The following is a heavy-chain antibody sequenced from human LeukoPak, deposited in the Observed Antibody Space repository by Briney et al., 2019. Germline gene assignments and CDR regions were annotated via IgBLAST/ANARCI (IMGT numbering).Heavy chain of an antibody. J-gene: IGHJ4*02. CDR2: ISYGGNNK. V-gene: IGHV3-30*04. Sequence: QTGGSLRLSCAASGFTFSSYAMHWVRQAPGKGLEWVAVISYGGNNKYYADSVRGRFTISRDNSKNTLYLQMNSLRAEDTAVYYCARDVSGTGGKDYWGQGTLVTVSS. CDR3: ARDVSGTGGKDY. D-gene: IGHD1-1*01. CDR1: GFTFSSYA.